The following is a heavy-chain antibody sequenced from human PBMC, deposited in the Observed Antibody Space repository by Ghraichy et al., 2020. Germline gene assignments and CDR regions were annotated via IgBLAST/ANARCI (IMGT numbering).Heavy chain of an antibody. J-gene: IGHJ4*02. CDR3: VKERFSD. V-gene: IGHV3-23*01. CDR1: RFTFSTYS. CDR2: ITSDGGST. Sequence: GGSLRLSCVASRFTFSTYSMGWVRQTPGRGLEWVSSITSDGGSTYYADSVKGRFTVSRDNSKNTLFLQINSLRVEDTAIYYCVKERFSDWGQGTLVTVSS. D-gene: IGHD3-10*01.